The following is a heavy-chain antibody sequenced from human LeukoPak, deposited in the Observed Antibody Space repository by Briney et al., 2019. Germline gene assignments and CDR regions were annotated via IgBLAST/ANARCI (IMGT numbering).Heavy chain of an antibody. Sequence: SETLSLTCAVYGGSFSGYYWSWIRQPPGKGLEWIGEINHSGSTNYNPSLKSRVTISVDTSKNQFSLKLSSVTAADTAVYYCTGSRSRGSGYYYYYYYMDVWGKGTTVTVSS. V-gene: IGHV4-34*01. J-gene: IGHJ6*03. CDR3: TGSRSRGSGYYYYYYYMDV. CDR1: GGSFSGYY. D-gene: IGHD3-3*01. CDR2: INHSGST.